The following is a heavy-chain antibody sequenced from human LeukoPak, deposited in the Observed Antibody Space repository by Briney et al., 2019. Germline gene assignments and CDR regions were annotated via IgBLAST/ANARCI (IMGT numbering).Heavy chain of an antibody. CDR2: ISGSGDST. D-gene: IGHD3-22*01. CDR1: GFTFSNNA. Sequence: GGSLRLSCEASGFTFSNNAMAWIRQTPGKGLEWVSGISGSGDSTFYADALEGRFTIFKDNSKNTLYLQMNSLRAEDTAVYSCAKVAYYYDSSGYGDGGGYFIRAPVYFDSWGQGTLVTVSS. V-gene: IGHV3-23*01. CDR3: AKVAYYYDSSGYGDGGGYFIRAPVYFDS. J-gene: IGHJ4*02.